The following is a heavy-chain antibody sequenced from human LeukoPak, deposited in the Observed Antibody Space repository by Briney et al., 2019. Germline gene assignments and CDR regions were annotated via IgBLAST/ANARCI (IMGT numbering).Heavy chain of an antibody. CDR1: GCSISSYY. Sequence: ETLTLTCTVSGCSISSYYLSWIRQPPGKGLEWVGGIYTSGSNNYNPSLKSRVTITVDKSKNQYSLKLSSVNAADPAVYYCARDQVGSYGVAFDIWGQGTMVTVSS. CDR2: IYTSGSN. V-gene: IGHV4-4*07. D-gene: IGHD1-26*01. J-gene: IGHJ3*02. CDR3: ARDQVGSYGVAFDI.